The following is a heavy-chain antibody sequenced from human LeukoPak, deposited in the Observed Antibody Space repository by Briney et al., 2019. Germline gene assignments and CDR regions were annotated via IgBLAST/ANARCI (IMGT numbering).Heavy chain of an antibody. CDR3: ARSNTAMVTPSLNYFDS. Sequence: PGGSLRLSCAASGFTFSSYPMSWVRQAPGKGLEWVSAISGSGGSTYYADSVKGRFTISRDNSKNTLYLQMNSLRAEDTAVYYCARSNTAMVTPSLNYFDSWGQGTLVTVSS. CDR1: GFTFSSYP. J-gene: IGHJ4*02. V-gene: IGHV3-23*01. CDR2: ISGSGGST. D-gene: IGHD5-18*01.